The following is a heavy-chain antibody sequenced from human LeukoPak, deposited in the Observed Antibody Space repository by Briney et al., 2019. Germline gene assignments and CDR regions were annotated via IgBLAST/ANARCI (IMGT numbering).Heavy chain of an antibody. CDR3: ARWGYCSSTSCLEAAFDI. D-gene: IGHD2-2*01. V-gene: IGHV3-21*01. J-gene: IGHJ3*02. CDR2: ISSSSSYI. CDR1: GFTFSSYS. Sequence: GGSLRLSCAASGFTFSSYSMNWVRQAPGKGLEWVSSISSSSSYIYYADSVKGRFTISRDNAKNSLYLQMNSLRAEDTAVYYCARWGYCSSTSCLEAAFDIWGQGTMVTVSS.